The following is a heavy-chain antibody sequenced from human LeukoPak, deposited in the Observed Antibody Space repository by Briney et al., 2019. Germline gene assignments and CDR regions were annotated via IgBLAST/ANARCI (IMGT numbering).Heavy chain of an antibody. Sequence: GRSLRLSCAASGFTFDDYAMHWVRQAPGKGLEWVSGISWNSGSIGYADSVKGRFTISRDNAKNSLYLQMNSLRAEDTALYYCAKDGAGPFDYWGQGTLVTVSP. V-gene: IGHV3-9*01. J-gene: IGHJ4*02. CDR1: GFTFDDYA. D-gene: IGHD6-19*01. CDR2: ISWNSGSI. CDR3: AKDGAGPFDY.